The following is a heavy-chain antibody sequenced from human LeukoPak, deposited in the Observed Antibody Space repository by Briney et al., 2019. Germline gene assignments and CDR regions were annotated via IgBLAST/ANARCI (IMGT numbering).Heavy chain of an antibody. CDR2: IGADDGNT. J-gene: IGHJ4*02. Sequence: ASVKVSCKASGYTFSSYGISWVRHAPGQRLEWMGWIGADDGNTNYAQNLQGRLTMTTDTSTNTAYMELRSLRSDDTAVYYCARDRLNGGYFDYWGQGTLVTVSS. V-gene: IGHV1-18*01. D-gene: IGHD3-16*01. CDR1: GYTFSSYG. CDR3: ARDRLNGGYFDY.